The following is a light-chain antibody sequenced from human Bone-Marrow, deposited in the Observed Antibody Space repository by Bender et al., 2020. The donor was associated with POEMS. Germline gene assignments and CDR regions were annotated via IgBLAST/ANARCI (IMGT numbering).Light chain of an antibody. J-gene: IGLJ3*02. CDR1: NSDVGGYDY. CDR3: TAYAGTRNLGV. CDR2: EVT. Sequence: QSALTQPPSASGSPGQSVTISCTGTNSDVGGYDYVSWYQQHPGKAPKLIIYEVTKRPSGVPDRFSGSKSGNTACLTVSGLEAEDEADYYCTAYAGTRNLGVFGGGTKLTVL. V-gene: IGLV2-8*01.